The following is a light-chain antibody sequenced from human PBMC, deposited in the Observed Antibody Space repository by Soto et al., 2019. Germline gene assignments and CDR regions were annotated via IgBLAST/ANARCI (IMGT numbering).Light chain of an antibody. CDR2: DVS. CDR1: SSDVGGYNY. Sequence: QSALTQPRSVSGSRGQSVTISCGGTSSDVGGYNYVSWYQQHPGKAPKLMIYDVSKLPSGVPDRFSGSKSGNTASLTISGLQAEDEADYYCCSYAGRYTYIFGTGTKVTVL. V-gene: IGLV2-11*01. J-gene: IGLJ1*01. CDR3: CSYAGRYTYI.